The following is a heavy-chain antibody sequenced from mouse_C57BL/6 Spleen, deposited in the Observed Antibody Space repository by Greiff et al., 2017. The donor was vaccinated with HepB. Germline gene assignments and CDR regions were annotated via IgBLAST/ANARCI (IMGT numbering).Heavy chain of an antibody. D-gene: IGHD1-1*01. CDR3: AREPEITTVGATPRGVAY. J-gene: IGHJ3*01. CDR1: GFTFSSYA. Sequence: EVQVVESGGGLVKPGGSLKLSCAASGFTFSSYAMSWVRQTPEKRLEWVATISDGGSYTYYPDNVKGRFTISRDNAKNNLYLQMSHLKSEDTAMYYCAREPEITTVGATPRGVAYWGQGTLVTVSA. V-gene: IGHV5-4*01. CDR2: ISDGGSYT.